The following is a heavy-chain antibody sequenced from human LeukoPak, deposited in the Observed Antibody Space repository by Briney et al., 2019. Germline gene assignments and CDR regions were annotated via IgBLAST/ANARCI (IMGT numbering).Heavy chain of an antibody. CDR3: ARCSGGSTYHSDDY. CDR2: ISSKSRYI. D-gene: IGHD2-15*01. J-gene: IGHJ4*01. Sequence: GGSLRLSCVVSGFTLSTYSINWVRQAPGKGLEWVSSISSKSRYIYYADSVKGRFTISRDNAKNSLSLQMNSLRAEDTAVYYCARCSGGSTYHSDDYWGHGTQGTVSS. V-gene: IGHV3-21*01. CDR1: GFTLSTYS.